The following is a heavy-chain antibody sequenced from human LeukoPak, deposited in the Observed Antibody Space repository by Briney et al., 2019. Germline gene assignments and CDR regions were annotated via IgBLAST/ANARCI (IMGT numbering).Heavy chain of an antibody. V-gene: IGHV3-21*01. CDR1: GFTFSSYS. CDR3: ARDPDYYDSSGPTDY. Sequence: GGSLRLSCAASGFTFSSYSMNWVRQAPGKGLEWVSSISSSSSYIYYADSVKGRFTISRDNAKNSLYLQMNSLRAEDTAVYYCARDPDYYDSSGPTDYWGQGTPVTVSS. CDR2: ISSSSSYI. J-gene: IGHJ4*02. D-gene: IGHD3-22*01.